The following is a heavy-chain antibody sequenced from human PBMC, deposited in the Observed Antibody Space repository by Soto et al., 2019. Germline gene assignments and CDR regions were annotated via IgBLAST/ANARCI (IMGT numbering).Heavy chain of an antibody. CDR3: ARHIQSSTWTHFDT. D-gene: IGHD6-13*01. CDR2: IHPVDSDT. CDR1: GYNFANYW. V-gene: IGHV5-51*01. Sequence: GESLKISCQGSGYNFANYWISWVRQVPGKGLEWMGIIHPVDSDTIYSPSFQGQVTISADKSINTAYLRWSSLKASDTAMYYCARHIQSSTWTHFDTWGQGTLVTVSS. J-gene: IGHJ4*02.